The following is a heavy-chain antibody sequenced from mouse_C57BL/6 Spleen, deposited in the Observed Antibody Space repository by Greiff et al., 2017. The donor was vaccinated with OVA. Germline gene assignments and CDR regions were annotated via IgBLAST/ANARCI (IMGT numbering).Heavy chain of an antibody. J-gene: IGHJ4*01. CDR2: ISGGGGNT. Sequence: EVKLMESGGGLVKPGGSLKLSCAASGFTFSSYTMSWVRQTPEKRLEWVATISGGGGNTYYPDSVKGRFTISRDNAKNTLYLQMSSLRSEDTALYYCARHPYAMDYWGQGTSVTVSS. CDR3: ARHPYAMDY. V-gene: IGHV5-9*01. CDR1: GFTFSSYT.